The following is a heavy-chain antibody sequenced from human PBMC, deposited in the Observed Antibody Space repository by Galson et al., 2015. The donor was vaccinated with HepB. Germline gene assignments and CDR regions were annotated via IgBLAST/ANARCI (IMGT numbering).Heavy chain of an antibody. CDR2: ISYDGSNK. V-gene: IGHV3-30*04. CDR3: ARDEGRITMVRGVIINYYYGMDV. D-gene: IGHD3-10*01. Sequence: SLRLSCAASGFTFSSYAMHWVRPAPGKGLEWVAVISYDGSNKYYADSVKGRFTISRDNSKNTLYLQMNSLRAEDTAVYYCARDEGRITMVRGVIINYYYGMDVWGQGTTVTVSS. CDR1: GFTFSSYA. J-gene: IGHJ6*02.